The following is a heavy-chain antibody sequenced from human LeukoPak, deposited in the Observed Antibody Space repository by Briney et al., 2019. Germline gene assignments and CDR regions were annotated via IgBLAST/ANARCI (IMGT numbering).Heavy chain of an antibody. Sequence: GRPLRLSCAASGFIVSSNYMNCVRQAPGKGLEWVSVIYSGGSTYYADSVKGRFTISRDNSKNTLYLQMNSLRVEDTAVYYCARPMLGPVDYWGQGTLVTVSS. D-gene: IGHD3-10*02. CDR3: ARPMLGPVDY. CDR1: GFIVSSNY. CDR2: IYSGGST. V-gene: IGHV3-66*04. J-gene: IGHJ4*02.